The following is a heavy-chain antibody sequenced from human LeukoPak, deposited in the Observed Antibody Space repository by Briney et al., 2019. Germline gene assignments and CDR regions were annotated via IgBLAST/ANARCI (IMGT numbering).Heavy chain of an antibody. Sequence: GGSLRLSCAASGFTFSSYAMSWVRQAPGKGLEWVSAISGSGGSTYYADSVKGRFTISRDNSKNPLYLQMNSLRAEDTAVYYCAKGLNWGSTFEAFDIWGQGTVVTVSS. J-gene: IGHJ3*02. CDR3: AKGLNWGSTFEAFDI. D-gene: IGHD7-27*01. V-gene: IGHV3-23*01. CDR1: GFTFSSYA. CDR2: ISGSGGST.